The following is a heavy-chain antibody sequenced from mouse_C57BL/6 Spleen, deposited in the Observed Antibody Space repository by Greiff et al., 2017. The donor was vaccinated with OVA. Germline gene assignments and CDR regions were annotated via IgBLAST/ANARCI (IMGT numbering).Heavy chain of an antibody. CDR2: IWGDGST. J-gene: IGHJ4*01. V-gene: IGHV2-3*01. D-gene: IGHD2-2*01. CDR1: GFSLTSYG. Sequence: QVQLQQSGPGLVAPSQCLSITCTVSGFSLTSYGVSWVRQPPGKGLEWMGVIWGDGSTNYHSALISRLSISKDNYKSQVFFKLNRHQTDYTATYCCAKSGVTTGAMDYWGQGTSVTVSS. CDR3: AKSGVTTGAMDY.